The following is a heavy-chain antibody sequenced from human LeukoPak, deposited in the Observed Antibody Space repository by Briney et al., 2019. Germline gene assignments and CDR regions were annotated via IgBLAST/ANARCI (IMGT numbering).Heavy chain of an antibody. CDR2: IRLDGSEK. J-gene: IGHJ4*02. CDR1: GFLFSSYS. D-gene: IGHD3-3*01. Sequence: GGSLRLSCAASGFLFSSYSMNWVRQAPGKGLEWVANIRLDGSEKNYVDSVKGRFTISRDNTKNSLYLQMNSLRAEDTAVFYCARDQYDTWSRRGNFDSWGQGTLVIVSS. CDR3: ARDQYDTWSRRGNFDS. V-gene: IGHV3-7*03.